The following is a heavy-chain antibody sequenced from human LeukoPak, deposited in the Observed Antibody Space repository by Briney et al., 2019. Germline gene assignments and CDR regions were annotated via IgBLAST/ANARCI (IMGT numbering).Heavy chain of an antibody. J-gene: IGHJ6*02. CDR2: ISYSSSHI. CDR1: GFTFSSYA. D-gene: IGHD1-14*01. Sequence: GGSLRLSCAASGFTFSSYAMNWVGQAPGKGLEWVSSISYSSSHIYYADSVKGRFTISRDNSKNTLNLQMNGLRVEDTATYYCARDLSPPGAYYYFGMDVWGQGTTVTVSS. CDR3: ARDLSPPGAYYYFGMDV. V-gene: IGHV3-21*01.